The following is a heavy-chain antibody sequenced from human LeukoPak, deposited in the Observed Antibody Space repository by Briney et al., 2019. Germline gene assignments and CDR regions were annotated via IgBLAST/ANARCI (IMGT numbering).Heavy chain of an antibody. V-gene: IGHV4-59*01. D-gene: IGHD3-22*01. J-gene: IGHJ6*03. CDR2: IYYSGST. CDR1: GGSISSYY. Sequence: SETLSLTCTVSGGSISSYYWGWIRQPPGKGLEWIGNIYYSGSTNYNPSLKSRVAISVDTSKNQFSLKLSSVTAADTAVYYCTRGSIAYYYMDVWGKGTTVTISS. CDR3: TRGSIAYYYMDV.